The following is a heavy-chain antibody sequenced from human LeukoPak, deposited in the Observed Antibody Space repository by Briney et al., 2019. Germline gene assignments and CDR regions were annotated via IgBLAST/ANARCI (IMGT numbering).Heavy chain of an antibody. CDR2: IKQDGSEK. Sequence: GGSLRLSCATSGFSFSAYGMSWVRQTPGKGLEWVAEIKQDGSEKNYVDSVKGRFIISRDNTKSSLSLQMNSLRDEDTAVYYCARDKYMSGHVGSLFDPWGQGTLVIVSS. CDR3: ARDKYMSGHVGSLFDP. D-gene: IGHD1-1*01. J-gene: IGHJ5*02. V-gene: IGHV3-7*01. CDR1: GFSFSAYG.